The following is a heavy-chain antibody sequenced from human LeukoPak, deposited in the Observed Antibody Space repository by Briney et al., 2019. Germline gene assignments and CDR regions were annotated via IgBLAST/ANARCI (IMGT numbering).Heavy chain of an antibody. D-gene: IGHD4-11*01. CDR3: ARDRVRGNSNPFFDY. J-gene: IGHJ4*02. V-gene: IGHV4-61*01. Sequence: PSETLSLTCTVSGGSVSSGSYYWSWIRQPPGKGLEWIGYIYYSGSTNYNPSLKSRVTISVDTSKNQFSLKLNSVTAADTAVYYCARDRVRGNSNPFFDYWGQGTLVTVSS. CDR2: IYYSGST. CDR1: GGSVSSGSYY.